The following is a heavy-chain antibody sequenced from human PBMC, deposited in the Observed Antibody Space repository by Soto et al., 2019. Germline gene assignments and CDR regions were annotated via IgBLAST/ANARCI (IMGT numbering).Heavy chain of an antibody. CDR2: ISGSSSYT. V-gene: IGHV3-11*06. J-gene: IGHJ6*02. CDR1: GFTFSDYY. D-gene: IGHD5-12*01. CDR3: AREPLSLGLRSGMDV. Sequence: QVQLVESGGGLVKPGGSLRLSCAASGFTFSDYYMTWIRQAPGKGLEWVSYISGSSSYTNYADSVKGRFTISRDNAKNSLYLQMNSRRAEDTAVYYCAREPLSLGLRSGMDVWGQGTTVTVSS.